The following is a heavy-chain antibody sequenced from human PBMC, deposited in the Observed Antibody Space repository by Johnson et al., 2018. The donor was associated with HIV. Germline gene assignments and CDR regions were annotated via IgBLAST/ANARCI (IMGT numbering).Heavy chain of an antibody. Sequence: QVQLVESGGGVVQPGGSLRLSCAASGFTFSSYGMHWVRQAPGKGLEWVAFIRYDGSNKYYADSVKGRFTISRDNSKNTLYLQMNSLRAEDTAVYYCAREGGYSSSWYGGYGREDAFDIWGQGTMVTVSS. D-gene: IGHD6-13*01. CDR3: AREGGYSSSWYGGYGREDAFDI. J-gene: IGHJ3*02. CDR1: GFTFSSYG. CDR2: IRYDGSNK. V-gene: IGHV3-30*02.